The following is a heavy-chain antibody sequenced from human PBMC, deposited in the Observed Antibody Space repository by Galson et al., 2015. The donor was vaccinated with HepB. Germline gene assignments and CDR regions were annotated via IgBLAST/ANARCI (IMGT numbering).Heavy chain of an antibody. D-gene: IGHD2-2*01. J-gene: IGHJ4*02. Sequence: SLRLSCAASGFTFSSYAMSWVRQAPGKGLEWVSAISGSGGSTYYADSVKGRFTISRDNSKNTLYLQINSLRAEDTAVYYCARGVGVVVVPALSLAPPATDYWGQGTLVTVSS. CDR3: ARGVGVVVVPALSLAPPATDY. CDR1: GFTFSSYA. V-gene: IGHV3-23*01. CDR2: ISGSGGST.